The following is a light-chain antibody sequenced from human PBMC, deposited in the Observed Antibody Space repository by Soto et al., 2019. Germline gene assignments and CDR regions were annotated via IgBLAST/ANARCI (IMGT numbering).Light chain of an antibody. CDR2: AAS. CDR1: QGTSSY. Sequence: IQLTQSPSSLSASVGDRVTITCRASQGTSSYLAWYQQKPGKAPKLLIYAASTLQSGVPSRFSGSGSGTDFTLTISSLQPEDFATYYCQQLNSYPWTFGQGTKV. J-gene: IGKJ1*01. V-gene: IGKV1-9*01. CDR3: QQLNSYPWT.